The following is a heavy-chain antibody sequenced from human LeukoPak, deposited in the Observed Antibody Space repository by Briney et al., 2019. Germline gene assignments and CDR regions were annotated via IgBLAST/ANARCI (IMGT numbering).Heavy chain of an antibody. CDR3: ARGVVGAYYYMDV. CDR2: INPNSGGT. J-gene: IGHJ6*03. CDR1: GYTFTGYY. Sequence: ASVKVSCKASGYTFTGYYMHWVRQAPGQGLEWMGRINPNSGGTNYAQKFQGRVTMTRDTSISTAYMELSRLRSDDTAVYYCARGVVGAYYYMDVWGKGTTVTVSS. D-gene: IGHD1-26*01. V-gene: IGHV1-2*06.